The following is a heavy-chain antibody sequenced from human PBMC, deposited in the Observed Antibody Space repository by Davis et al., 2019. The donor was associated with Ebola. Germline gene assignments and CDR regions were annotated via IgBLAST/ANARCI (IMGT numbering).Heavy chain of an antibody. Sequence: PSETLSLTCTVSGGSISSSSYYWGWIRQPPGKGLEWIGSIYYSGSTYYNPSLKSRVTISVDTSKNQFSLKLSSVTAADTAVYYCARAYDYIWGSRRLNWYFDLWGRGTLVTVSS. J-gene: IGHJ2*01. CDR1: GGSISSSSYY. V-gene: IGHV4-39*01. CDR3: ARAYDYIWGSRRLNWYFDL. CDR2: IYYSGST. D-gene: IGHD3-16*01.